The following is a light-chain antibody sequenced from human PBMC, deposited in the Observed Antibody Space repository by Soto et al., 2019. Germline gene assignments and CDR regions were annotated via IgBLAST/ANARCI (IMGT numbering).Light chain of an antibody. CDR1: SSDIGVYKF. CDR3: SSYATSTV. V-gene: IGLV2-14*01. J-gene: IGLJ2*01. CDR2: DVN. Sequence: QSALTQPASVSGSPGQSITISCTGASSDIGVYKFVSWYQQHPGKAPKLMIYDVNLRPSGVSDRFSGSKSGNTASLTISGLQAEDEAHYYCSSYATSTVFGGGTKRTVL.